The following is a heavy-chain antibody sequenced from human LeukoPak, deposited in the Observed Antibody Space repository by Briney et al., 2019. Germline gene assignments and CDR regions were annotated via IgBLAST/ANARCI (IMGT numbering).Heavy chain of an antibody. D-gene: IGHD3-3*01. CDR1: GFTFSSHW. CDR2: IKEDGTRK. CDR3: ARSTSILEWLFNY. V-gene: IGHV3-7*01. J-gene: IGHJ4*02. Sequence: GGSLRLSCAASGFTFSSHWMTWVRQAPGKGLEWVANIKEDGTRKNYVDSVKGRFTISRDNAKNSLYLQMNSLRAEDTAVYYCARSTSILEWLFNYWGQGTLVTVSS.